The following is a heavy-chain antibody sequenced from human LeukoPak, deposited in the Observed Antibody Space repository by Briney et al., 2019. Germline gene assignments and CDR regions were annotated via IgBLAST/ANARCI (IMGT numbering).Heavy chain of an antibody. CDR3: AKGFGELFPYYYYYMDV. D-gene: IGHD3-10*01. CDR2: ISGSGGST. J-gene: IGHJ6*03. Sequence: GGSLRLSCAASGFTFSSYAMSWVRQAPGKGLEWVSAISGSGGSTYYADSVKGRFTISRDNSKNTLYLQMNSLRAEDTAVYYCAKGFGELFPYYYYYMDVGGKGTTVTVSS. CDR1: GFTFSSYA. V-gene: IGHV3-23*01.